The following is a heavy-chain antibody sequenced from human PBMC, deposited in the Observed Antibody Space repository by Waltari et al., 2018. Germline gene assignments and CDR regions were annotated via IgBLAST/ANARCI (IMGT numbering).Heavy chain of an antibody. Sequence: QVQLQESGQGLVKPSQTLSLTCTVSGGSISSGSYYWSWIRQPAGKGLEWIGRIYTSGSTNYNPSLKSRVTISVDTSKNQFSLKLSSVTAADTAVYYCARGVNAFDIWGQGTMVTVSS. CDR3: ARGVNAFDI. D-gene: IGHD4-4*01. V-gene: IGHV4-61*02. J-gene: IGHJ3*02. CDR2: IYTSGST. CDR1: GGSISSGSYY.